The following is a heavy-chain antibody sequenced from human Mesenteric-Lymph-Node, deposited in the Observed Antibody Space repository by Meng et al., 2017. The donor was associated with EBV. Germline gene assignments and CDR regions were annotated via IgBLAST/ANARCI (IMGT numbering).Heavy chain of an antibody. CDR2: VHRSGST. D-gene: IGHD3-10*01. CDR3: ARALYSNSYYGSLSY. V-gene: IGHV4-34*02. Sequence: QGPVPQWGRGLLKPSETLSLTCAVYGEAFSDYYWTWIRQTPGKGLEWIGEVHRSGSTNYNPSLKSRVIISIDTSKNQFSLKLTSVTAADTAVYYCARALYSNSYYGSLSYWGLGTLVTVSS. J-gene: IGHJ4*02. CDR1: GEAFSDYY.